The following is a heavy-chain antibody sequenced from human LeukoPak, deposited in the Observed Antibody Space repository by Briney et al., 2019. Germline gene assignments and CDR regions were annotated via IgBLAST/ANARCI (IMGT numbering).Heavy chain of an antibody. J-gene: IGHJ4*02. V-gene: IGHV4-39*01. CDR1: GGSISSSSYY. Sequence: PSETLSLTCTVSGGSISSSSYYWGWIRQPPGKGLEWIGSIYYSGSTYYNPSLKSRVTISVDTSKNQFSLKLSSVTAADTAVYYCARPQHPGYSSSLSFDYWGQGTLVTVSS. CDR3: ARPQHPGYSSSLSFDY. CDR2: IYYSGST. D-gene: IGHD6-6*01.